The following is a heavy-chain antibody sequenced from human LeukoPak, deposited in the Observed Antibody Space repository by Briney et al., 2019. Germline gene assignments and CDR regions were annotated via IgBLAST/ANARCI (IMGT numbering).Heavy chain of an antibody. V-gene: IGHV4-4*07. CDR2: IYPSGSA. D-gene: IGHD5-24*01. Sequence: SETLSLTCDVSGDSISSYYWSWIPQPAGKGLEWLGRIYPSGSANYNPSLKSRGTMSVDTSKNQFSLRLSSVTDADTAVYFCARDYNNWYFDLWGRGTLVTVSS. CDR3: ARDYNNWYFDL. CDR1: GDSISSYY. J-gene: IGHJ2*01.